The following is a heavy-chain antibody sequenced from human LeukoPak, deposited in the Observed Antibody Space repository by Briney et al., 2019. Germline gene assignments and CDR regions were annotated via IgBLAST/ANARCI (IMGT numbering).Heavy chain of an antibody. V-gene: IGHV1-2*02. D-gene: IGHD3-9*01. CDR3: ASFPAGYAPDY. CDR2: INPNSGGT. Sequence: ASVKVSCKASGYTFTGYYMHWVRHPHGQGLEWMGWINPNSGGTNYAQKFQGRVTMTRDTSISTAYMELSRLRSDDTAVYYCASFPAGYAPDYWGQGTLVTVSS. CDR1: GYTFTGYY. J-gene: IGHJ4*02.